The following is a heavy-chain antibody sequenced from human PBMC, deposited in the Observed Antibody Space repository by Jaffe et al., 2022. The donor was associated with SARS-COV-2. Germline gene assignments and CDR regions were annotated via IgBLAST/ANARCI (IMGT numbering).Heavy chain of an antibody. CDR3: ARVGYGGNSPGYFDY. V-gene: IGHV3-7*01. CDR1: GFTFSSYW. D-gene: IGHD4-17*01. J-gene: IGHJ4*02. CDR2: IKQDGSEK. Sequence: EVQLVESGGGLVQPGGSLRLSCAASGFTFSSYWMSWVRQAPGKGLEWVANIKQDGSEKYYVDSVKGRFTISRDNAKNSLYLQMNSLRAEDTAVYYCARVGYGGNSPGYFDYWGQGTLVTVSS.